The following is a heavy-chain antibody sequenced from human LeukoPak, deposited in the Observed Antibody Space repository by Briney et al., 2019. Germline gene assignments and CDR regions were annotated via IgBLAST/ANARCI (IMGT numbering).Heavy chain of an antibody. V-gene: IGHV3-23*01. Sequence: PGGSLRLSCAASGFTFSSYAMSWVRQAPGKGLEWVSAISGSGGSTYYADSVKGRFTISRDNSKNTLYLQMNSLRAEDTAVYYCAKDQLGFYYYDSSGYDPIDYWGQGTLVTVSS. CDR3: AKDQLGFYYYDSSGYDPIDY. J-gene: IGHJ4*02. D-gene: IGHD3-22*01. CDR1: GFTFSSYA. CDR2: ISGSGGST.